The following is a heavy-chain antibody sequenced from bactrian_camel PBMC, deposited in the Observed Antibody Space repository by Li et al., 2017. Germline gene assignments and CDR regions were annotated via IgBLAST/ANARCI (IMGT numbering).Heavy chain of an antibody. CDR1: GRFYCTYD. D-gene: IGHD2*01. CDR2: IATDGKT. CDR3: AADPSKKVVGVKTESRRGMIGY. J-gene: IGHJ6*01. V-gene: IGHV3S53*01. Sequence: HVQLVESGGGSVEAGGSLRLSCTVSGRFYCTYDISWYRQTPGKEREFVSAIATDGKTRYADFVKGRFSTSQDSDRHTVYLQMDSLKLQDTGVYNCAADPSKKVVGVKTESRRGMIGYWGQGTQVTVS.